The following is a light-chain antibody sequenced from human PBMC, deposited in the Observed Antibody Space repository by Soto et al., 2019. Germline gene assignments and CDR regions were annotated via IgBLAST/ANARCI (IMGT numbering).Light chain of an antibody. J-gene: IGLJ3*02. Sequence: QSVLTQPASVSGSPGQSITISCTGTNSDVGVYNYVSWYQQHPGKAPKLIIYEVSNRPSGVSNRFSGSKSGNTASLTISGVQPEDEADYYCSSYTTTSTLVFGGGTKLTVL. CDR2: EVS. V-gene: IGLV2-14*01. CDR3: SSYTTTSTLV. CDR1: NSDVGVYNY.